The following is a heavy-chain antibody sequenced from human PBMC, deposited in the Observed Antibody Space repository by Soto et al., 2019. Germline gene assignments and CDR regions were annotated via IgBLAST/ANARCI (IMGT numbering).Heavy chain of an antibody. CDR2: ISGSGGST. CDR1: GFTFSSYA. D-gene: IGHD3-22*01. Sequence: PGGSLRLSCAASGFTFSSYAMSWVRQAPGKGLEWVSAISGSGGSTYYADSVKGRFTISRDNSKNTLYLQMNSLRAEDTAVYYCAKDSSGYYYVPAAPGGFDPWGQGTLVTV. J-gene: IGHJ5*02. CDR3: AKDSSGYYYVPAAPGGFDP. V-gene: IGHV3-23*01.